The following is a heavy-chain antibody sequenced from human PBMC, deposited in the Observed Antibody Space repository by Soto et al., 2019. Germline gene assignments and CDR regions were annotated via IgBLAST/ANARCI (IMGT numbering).Heavy chain of an antibody. CDR1: GGTFSSYA. CDR3: ARVVMPTVPASYYYGMDV. D-gene: IGHD4-4*01. J-gene: IGHJ6*02. Sequence: GASVKVSCKASGGTFSSYAISWVRQAPGQGLEWMGRIIPFIGTANYAQKFQGRVTITADESTSTAYMELTSLRSEDTAVYYCARVVMPTVPASYYYGMDVWGQGTTVTVSS. CDR2: IIPFIGTA. V-gene: IGHV1-69*11.